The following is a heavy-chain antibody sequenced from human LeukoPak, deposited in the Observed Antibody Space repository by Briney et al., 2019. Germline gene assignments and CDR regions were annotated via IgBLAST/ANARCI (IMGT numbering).Heavy chain of an antibody. D-gene: IGHD3-22*01. J-gene: IGHJ4*02. CDR3: ARDYYYDSSGYVDY. Sequence: GASVKVSCKASGYTFTSYDINWVRQATGQGLEWMGWMNPNSGNTGYAQKFQGRVTMTRNTSISTAYMELTSLRSDDTAVYYCARDYYYDSSGYVDYWGQGTLVTVSS. CDR1: GYTFTSYD. CDR2: MNPNSGNT. V-gene: IGHV1-8*01.